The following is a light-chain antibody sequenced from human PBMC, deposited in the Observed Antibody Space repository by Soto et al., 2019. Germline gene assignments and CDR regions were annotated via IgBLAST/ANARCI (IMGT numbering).Light chain of an antibody. V-gene: IGKV3-15*01. CDR2: SVS. Sequence: EIVLPQSPATLSVSPGDRASLSCRASQSVSTNLDWYQHQPGQPPKLLFYSVSARASGVRARYSVSGSETDFTLPISSLQSEDLVVYYCQQYHSWPRTFGQGTKVEI. CDR1: QSVSTN. J-gene: IGKJ1*01. CDR3: QQYHSWPRT.